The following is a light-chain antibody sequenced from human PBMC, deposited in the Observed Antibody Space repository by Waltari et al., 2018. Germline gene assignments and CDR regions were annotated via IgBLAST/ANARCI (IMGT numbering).Light chain of an antibody. J-gene: IGLJ2*01. CDR2: EGS. CDR1: SSDVGNYNV. Sequence: QSALTQPASVSGSPGQLLTISCTGTSSDVGNYNVVSWYQQHPGTAPQLIICEGSKPPSGVSNRFSGSKFGNTASLTISGLQAEDEADYYCCSYAAYSPVLFGGGTKVTVL. CDR3: CSYAAYSPVL. V-gene: IGLV2-23*01.